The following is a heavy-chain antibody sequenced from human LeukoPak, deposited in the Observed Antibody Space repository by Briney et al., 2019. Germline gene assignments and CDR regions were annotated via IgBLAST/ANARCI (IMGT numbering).Heavy chain of an antibody. CDR3: ARVGSVDTSGYYDY. CDR1: GGTFSSYA. D-gene: IGHD3-22*01. Sequence: ASVKVSCKASGGTFSSYAISWVRQAPGQGLEWLGIINPSGGSPTYAQKSQGRVTMTRDTSTSTVYMELSSLRSDDTAVYYCARVGSVDTSGYYDYWGQGTLVTVSS. J-gene: IGHJ4*02. CDR2: INPSGGSP. V-gene: IGHV1-46*01.